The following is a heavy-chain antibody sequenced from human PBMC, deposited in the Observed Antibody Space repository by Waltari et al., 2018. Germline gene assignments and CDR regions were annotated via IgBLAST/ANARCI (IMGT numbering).Heavy chain of an antibody. CDR1: GGSICRSSYY. V-gene: IGHV4-39*01. CDR3: AGHWKKSGYRFDP. CDR2: FDYSGGT. J-gene: IGHJ5*02. Sequence: QLQLQESGPGLVKPSETLSLTCTVSGGSICRSSYYWGWIRQSPGKGLEGIGGFDYSGGTYNYPTLKRRVTISGDTSNNQFSLKLSSVAAADTAVYYCAGHWKKSGYRFDPWGQGTLVTVSS. D-gene: IGHD5-12*01.